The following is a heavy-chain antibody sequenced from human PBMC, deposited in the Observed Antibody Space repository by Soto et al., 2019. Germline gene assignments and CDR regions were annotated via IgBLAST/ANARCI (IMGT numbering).Heavy chain of an antibody. J-gene: IGHJ4*02. CDR3: ARSYTYPYYFDY. CDR1: GLTVSSKY. V-gene: IGHV3-66*01. Sequence: GGSLSLSCAASGLTVSSKYMNWVRQAPGKGLEWVSVIYPGGSTYYADSVKGRFTISRDNSKNTLYLQMNSLRAEDTAVYYCARSYTYPYYFDYWGQGTLVTVS. D-gene: IGHD2-2*02. CDR2: IYPGGST.